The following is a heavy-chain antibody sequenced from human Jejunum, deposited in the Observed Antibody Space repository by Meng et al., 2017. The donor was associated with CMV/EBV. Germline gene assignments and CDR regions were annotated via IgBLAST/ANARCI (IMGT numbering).Heavy chain of an antibody. CDR1: VGSIGNYY. CDR2: IYYSGST. J-gene: IGHJ6*02. V-gene: IGHV4-59*13. CDR3: ARDGRFGVKRYGVDV. Sequence: SVGSIGNYYGSWIRQPPGKGLEWIGYIYYSGSTNYNPSLKSRVTISVDTSKNQFSLKLSSVTAADTAVYYCARDGRFGVKRYGVDVWGQGTMVTVSS. D-gene: IGHD3-3*01.